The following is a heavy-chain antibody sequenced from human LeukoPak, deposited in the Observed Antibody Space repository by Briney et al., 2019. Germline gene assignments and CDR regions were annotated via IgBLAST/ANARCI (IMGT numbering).Heavy chain of an antibody. J-gene: IGHJ4*02. CDR2: ISGSGGST. CDR3: AKLGADIVVVPAAMRGVQFDY. V-gene: IGHV3-23*01. D-gene: IGHD2-2*01. Sequence: RPGGSLRLFCAASGFTFSSYAMSWVRQAPGKGLEWVSAISGSGGSTYYADSVKGRFTISRDNSKNTLYLQMNSLRAEDTAVYYCAKLGADIVVVPAAMRGVQFDYWGQGTLVTVSS. CDR1: GFTFSSYA.